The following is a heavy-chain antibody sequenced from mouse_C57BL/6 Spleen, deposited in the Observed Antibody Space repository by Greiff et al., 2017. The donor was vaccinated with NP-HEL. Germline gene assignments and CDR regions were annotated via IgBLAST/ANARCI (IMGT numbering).Heavy chain of an antibody. J-gene: IGHJ1*03. Sequence: VKLQQSGPELVKPGASVKISCKASGYAFSSSWMNWVKQRPGKGLEWIGRIYPGDGDTNYNGKFKGKATLTADKSSSTAYMQLSSLTSGDSAVYFCARSDDYDEYFDVWGTGTTVTVSS. CDR3: ARSDDYDEYFDV. CDR1: GYAFSSSW. CDR2: IYPGDGDT. D-gene: IGHD2-4*01. V-gene: IGHV1-82*01.